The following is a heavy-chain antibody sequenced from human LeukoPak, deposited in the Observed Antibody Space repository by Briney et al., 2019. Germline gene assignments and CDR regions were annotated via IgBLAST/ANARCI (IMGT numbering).Heavy chain of an antibody. Sequence: SVKVSCKASGFTFTSSAMQWVRQARGQRLEWIGWIVVGSGNTNYAQKFQERVTITRDMSTSTAYMGLSSLRSEDTAVYYCAARGVRGVVGLEYFDYWGQGTLVTVSS. CDR2: IVVGSGNT. D-gene: IGHD3-10*01. CDR3: AARGVRGVVGLEYFDY. CDR1: GFTFTSSA. J-gene: IGHJ4*02. V-gene: IGHV1-58*02.